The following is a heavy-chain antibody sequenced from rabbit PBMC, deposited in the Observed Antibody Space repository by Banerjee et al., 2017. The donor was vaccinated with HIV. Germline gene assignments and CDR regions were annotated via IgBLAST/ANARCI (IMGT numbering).Heavy chain of an antibody. Sequence: QSLEESGGDLVKPGASLTLTCTASGFSFSSDYYMCWVRQAPGKGLELIACIYTGTSGSTYYANWAKGRFTISKTSSTTVTLQMTSLTAADSATYFCATYDGSDEVNKLWGPGTLVTVS. D-gene: IGHD1-1*01. CDR2: IYTGTSGST. V-gene: IGHV1S40*01. CDR3: ATYDGSDEVNKL. J-gene: IGHJ4*01. CDR1: GFSFSSDYY.